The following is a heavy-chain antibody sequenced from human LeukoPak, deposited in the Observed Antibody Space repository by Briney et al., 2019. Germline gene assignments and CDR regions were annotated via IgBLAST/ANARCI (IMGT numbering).Heavy chain of an antibody. D-gene: IGHD3-10*01. V-gene: IGHV3-30-3*01. CDR2: ISYDGSNK. Sequence: GGSLRLSCAASGFTFSSYAMHWVRQAPGKGLEWVAVISYDGSNKYYADSVKGRFTISRDNANNMLYLQMNSLRPEDTAIYYCSRDLPRTSGPWGQGTLVTVSS. CDR1: GFTFSSYA. CDR3: SRDLPRTSGP. J-gene: IGHJ5*02.